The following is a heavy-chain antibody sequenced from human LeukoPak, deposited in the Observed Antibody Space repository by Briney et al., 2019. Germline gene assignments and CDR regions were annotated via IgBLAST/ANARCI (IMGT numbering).Heavy chain of an antibody. D-gene: IGHD3-22*01. CDR2: ISFDGNNK. Sequence: GGSLRLSCAASGFNFNAYGMHWVRQAPGKGLEWVTVISFDGNNKNYVESVKGRFTISRDNNKNTLYLEMNSLGAEDTAIYYCAKELDTTGYYSLGDYFYGTDVWGQGTTVTVSS. V-gene: IGHV3-30*18. J-gene: IGHJ6*02. CDR3: AKELDTTGYYSLGDYFYGTDV. CDR1: GFNFNAYG.